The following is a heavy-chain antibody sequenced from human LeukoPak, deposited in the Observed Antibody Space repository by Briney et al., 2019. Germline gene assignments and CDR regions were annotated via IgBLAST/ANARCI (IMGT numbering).Heavy chain of an antibody. CDR1: GYTLTELS. CDR3: ATDGSDCSGGSCYSYGMDV. Sequence: GASVKVSCKVSGYTLTELSMHWVRQAPGKGLEWVGGFDPEDGETIYAQKFQGRVTMTEDTSTDTAYMELSSLRSEDTAVYYCATDGSDCSGGSCYSYGMDVWGKGTTVTVSS. D-gene: IGHD2-15*01. J-gene: IGHJ6*04. CDR2: FDPEDGET. V-gene: IGHV1-24*01.